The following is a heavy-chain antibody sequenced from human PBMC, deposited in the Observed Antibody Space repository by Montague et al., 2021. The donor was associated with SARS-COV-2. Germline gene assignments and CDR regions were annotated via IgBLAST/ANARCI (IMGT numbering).Heavy chain of an antibody. D-gene: IGHD3-10*01. CDR3: ARVGVGTMVRGVIPAYYYYGIDV. CDR2: IYTSGST. J-gene: IGHJ6*02. Sequence: TLSLTCTVSGGSISSGSYYWSWIRQPAGKGLEWIGRIYTSGSTNYNPSLKSRVTISVDRSKNQFSLRLSSVTAADTAVYYCARVGVGTMVRGVIPAYYYYGIDVWGQGTTVTVSS. CDR1: GGSISSGSYY. V-gene: IGHV4-61*02.